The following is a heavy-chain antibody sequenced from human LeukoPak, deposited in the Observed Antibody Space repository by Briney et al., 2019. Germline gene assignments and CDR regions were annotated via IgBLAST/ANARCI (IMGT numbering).Heavy chain of an antibody. V-gene: IGHV4-4*07. D-gene: IGHD1-26*01. J-gene: IGHJ5*02. Sequence: SETLSLTCTVSGGSISSYYWSWIRQPAGKGLEWIGRIYTSGSTNYNPFLKSRVTMSVDTSKNQFSLKLSSVTAADTAVYYCARELVGATTLNWFDPWGQGTLVTVSS. CDR2: IYTSGST. CDR1: GGSISSYY. CDR3: ARELVGATTLNWFDP.